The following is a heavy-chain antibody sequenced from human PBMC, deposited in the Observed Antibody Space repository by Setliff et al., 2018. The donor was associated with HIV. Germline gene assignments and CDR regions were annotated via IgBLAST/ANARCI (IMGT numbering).Heavy chain of an antibody. D-gene: IGHD3-10*01. CDR2: IHYTGTT. Sequence: ASETLSLTCIVSGDSISSSSYYWGWVRQPPGKGLGFIGIIHYTGTTYYSPSLRSRATLAVDTSQNQLSLRLTSVTAADTAVYYCARRIDDSGSFPDKNWFDTWGQGSLVTVSS. CDR1: GDSISSSSYY. CDR3: ARRIDDSGSFPDKNWFDT. J-gene: IGHJ5*02. V-gene: IGHV4-39*01.